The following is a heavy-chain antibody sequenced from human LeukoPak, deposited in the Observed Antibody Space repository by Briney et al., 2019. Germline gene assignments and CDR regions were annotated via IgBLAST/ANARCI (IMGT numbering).Heavy chain of an antibody. J-gene: IGHJ4*02. V-gene: IGHV4-30-4*01. CDR3: AREDGSGSCVFDY. CDR1: GGSISSGDYY. D-gene: IGHD3-10*01. Sequence: SETLSLTCTVSGGSISSGDYYWSWIRQPPGKGLEWIGYIYYSGSTYYNPSLKSRVTISVDTSKNQFSLKLSSVTAADTAVYYCAREDGSGSCVFDYWGQGTLVTVSS. CDR2: IYYSGST.